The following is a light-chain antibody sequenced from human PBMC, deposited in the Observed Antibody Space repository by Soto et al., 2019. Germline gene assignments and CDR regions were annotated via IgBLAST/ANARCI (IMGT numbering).Light chain of an antibody. J-gene: IGKJ1*01. CDR1: QRVGSSY. CDR2: GAS. CDR3: QQYGTSPWT. V-gene: IGKV3-20*01. Sequence: ESVLTQSPGTQSLSGGERATLSCRASQRVGSSYLAWYQHKPDQPPRLLIYGASGRATGTPDRFSGSGSGTDFSLTISSLQPEDVAVYYCQQYGTSPWTFGQGTKVDI.